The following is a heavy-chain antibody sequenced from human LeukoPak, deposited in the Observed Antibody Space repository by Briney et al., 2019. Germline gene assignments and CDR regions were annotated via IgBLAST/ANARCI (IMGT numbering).Heavy chain of an antibody. V-gene: IGHV4-4*07. Sequence: PSETLSLTCTVSSGSLNRFYWAWIRQPAGRGLEWIGRIHSGGTTNYNPSLESRLTFSLDTSQNHFSLRLNSVTAADTAVYYCARDSPDGYTSGHYFYYLDVWVKGTTVTVSS. D-gene: IGHD5-18*01. CDR3: ARDSPDGYTSGHYFYYLDV. J-gene: IGHJ6*03. CDR2: IHSGGTT. CDR1: SGSLNRFY.